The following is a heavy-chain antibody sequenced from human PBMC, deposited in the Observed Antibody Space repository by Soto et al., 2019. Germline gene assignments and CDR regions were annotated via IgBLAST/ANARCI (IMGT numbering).Heavy chain of an antibody. CDR3: ARVAVAGTLGYLEY. CDR2: IYWDDDK. V-gene: IGHV2-5*02. D-gene: IGHD6-19*01. Sequence: QITLKESGPTLVKPTQTLTLTCTFSGFSLSTSGVGVGWIRQPPGNALEWLALIYWDDDKRCSPSLKSRLTITKDLSKNQVVLAMTNMDPVDTATYYCARVAVAGTLGYLEYWGQGTLVTVSS. J-gene: IGHJ4*02. CDR1: GFSLSTSGVG.